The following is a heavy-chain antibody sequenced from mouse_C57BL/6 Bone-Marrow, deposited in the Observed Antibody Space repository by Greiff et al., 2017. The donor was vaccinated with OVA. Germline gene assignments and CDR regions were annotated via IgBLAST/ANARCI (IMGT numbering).Heavy chain of an antibody. J-gene: IGHJ2*01. CDR3: AKLGGRDY. CDR1: GYTFTDHI. Sequence: VQLQQSGAELASPGASVTLSCKASGYTFTDHIMNWVKKRPGQGLEWIGRIYPGDGDTNYNGKFKGKATLTADKSSSTAYMQLSSLTSEDSAVYFCAKLGGRDYWGQGTTLTVSS. D-gene: IGHD4-1*01. CDR2: IYPGDGDT. V-gene: IGHV1-82*01.